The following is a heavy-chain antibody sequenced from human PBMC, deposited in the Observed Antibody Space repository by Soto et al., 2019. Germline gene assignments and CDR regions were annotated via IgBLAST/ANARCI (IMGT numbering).Heavy chain of an antibody. J-gene: IGHJ6*02. Sequence: GGSLRLSCAASRFTFSSYGMHWVRQAPGKGLEWVAVIWYDGSNKYYADSVKGRFTISRDNSKNTLYLQMNSLRAEDTAVYYCAGGRLLPPPAKYGMDVWGQGTTVTVSS. CDR2: IWYDGSNK. CDR1: RFTFSSYG. V-gene: IGHV3-33*01. D-gene: IGHD4-17*01. CDR3: AGGRLLPPPAKYGMDV.